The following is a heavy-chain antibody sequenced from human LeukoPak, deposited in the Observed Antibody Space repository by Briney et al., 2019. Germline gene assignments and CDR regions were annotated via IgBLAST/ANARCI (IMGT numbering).Heavy chain of an antibody. V-gene: IGHV1-8*01. J-gene: IGHJ3*02. CDR3: ARAVVEGSTRFAFNI. Sequence: ASVKVSCKVSGNTFTTYDINWVRQATGQGPEWMGWLNPHSGNTGYAQKFQGRVTMTRNISINTAYLQLRSLSSEDTAVYYCARAVVEGSTRFAFNIWGQGTLVTVSS. CDR2: LNPHSGNT. CDR1: GNTFTTYD. D-gene: IGHD2-15*01.